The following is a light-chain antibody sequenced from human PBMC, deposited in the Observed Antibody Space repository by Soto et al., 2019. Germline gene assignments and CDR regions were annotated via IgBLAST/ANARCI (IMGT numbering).Light chain of an antibody. CDR3: AAWDDNLSALR. J-gene: IGLJ2*01. Sequence: QSVLTQPPSASGTLGQRVTISCSGSRSNIGSNYVFWYQHLQGTAPKLLIYRNNQWPSGVPDRFSGSKSGTSASLAISGLRSEDEADYYCAAWDDNLSALRFGGGTTLTVL. CDR1: RSNIGSNY. V-gene: IGLV1-47*01. CDR2: RNN.